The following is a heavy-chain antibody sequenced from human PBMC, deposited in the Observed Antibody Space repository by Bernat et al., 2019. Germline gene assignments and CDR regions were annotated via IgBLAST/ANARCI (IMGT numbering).Heavy chain of an antibody. Sequence: QLQLQESGSGLVKPSETLSLTCTVSGGSISSSSSYWGWICQPPGKRREWIGSIYYSGSTYYNPSLMIRFTISVEKSRTQISLKLCTVTASDSPVYYSASCITVYEVASTGYCYYYMDVWGKGTTVTVSS. J-gene: IGHJ6*03. CDR1: GGSISSSSSY. CDR2: IYYSGST. V-gene: IGHV4-39*01. D-gene: IGHD3-3*01. CDR3: ASCITVYEVASTGYCYYYMDV.